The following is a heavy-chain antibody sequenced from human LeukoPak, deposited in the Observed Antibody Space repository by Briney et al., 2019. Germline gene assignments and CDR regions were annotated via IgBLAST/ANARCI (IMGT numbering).Heavy chain of an antibody. CDR2: IYHSGST. D-gene: IGHD5-18*01. CDR1: GGSISSGGYY. Sequence: SETLSLTCTVSGGSISSGGYYWSWIRRPPGKGLEWIGYIYHSGSTYYNPSLKRRVTISVDTSKNQFSLKLSSVTAADTAVYYCARPGVGSGRYGAFDIWGQGTMVTVSS. J-gene: IGHJ3*02. V-gene: IGHV4-30-2*01. CDR3: ARPGVGSGRYGAFDI.